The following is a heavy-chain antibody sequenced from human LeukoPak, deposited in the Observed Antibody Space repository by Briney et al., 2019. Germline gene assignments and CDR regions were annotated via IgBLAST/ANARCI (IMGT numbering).Heavy chain of an antibody. V-gene: IGHV4-59*08. D-gene: IGHD6-13*01. CDR1: GGSISSYY. Sequence: SETLSLTCTVSGGSISSYYWTWIRQSPGKGLEWIGYICYSESTNYNPSLKSRVTISADTSKNQFSLKLSSVTAADTAVYYCARRRRIAAAGTDAFDIWGQGTMVTVSS. CDR2: ICYSEST. J-gene: IGHJ3*02. CDR3: ARRRRIAAAGTDAFDI.